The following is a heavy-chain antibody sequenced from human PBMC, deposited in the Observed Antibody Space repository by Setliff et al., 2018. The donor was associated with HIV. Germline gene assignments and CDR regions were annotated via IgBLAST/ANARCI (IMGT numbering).Heavy chain of an antibody. CDR1: GYTFTNFG. D-gene: IGHD6-25*01. CDR2: VSPYNGHT. Sequence: GASVKVSCKASGYTFTNFGVGWVRQAPGQGLEWMGWVSPYNGHTKYAQRFQGRVTMSTDTSTSTIYMELTSLRSDDTAVYYCARWVDDNSEGSYYHYMDVWGNGASVTVSS. J-gene: IGHJ6*03. CDR3: ARWVDDNSEGSYYHYMDV. V-gene: IGHV1-18*01.